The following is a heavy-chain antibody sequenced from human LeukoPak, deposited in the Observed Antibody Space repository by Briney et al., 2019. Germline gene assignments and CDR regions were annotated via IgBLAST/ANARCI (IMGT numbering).Heavy chain of an antibody. Sequence: GGSLRLSCAASGFTFSRYWMNWVRQPPGKGLEWVANIKGDGGEKYYVHSVKGRFTISRDNAKNSLYLQMNSLRAEDTAVYYCARDPSRGYTYGYGDYWGQGTLVTVSS. CDR3: ARDPSRGYTYGYGDY. CDR2: IKGDGGEK. D-gene: IGHD5-18*01. J-gene: IGHJ4*02. CDR1: GFTFSRYW. V-gene: IGHV3-7*01.